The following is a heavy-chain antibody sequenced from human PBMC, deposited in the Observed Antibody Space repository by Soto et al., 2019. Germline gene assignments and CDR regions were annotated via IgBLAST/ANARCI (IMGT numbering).Heavy chain of an antibody. Sequence: SETLSLTCTVSGGSISSSSYYWGWIRQPPGKGLEWIGSIYYSGSTYYNPSLKSRVTISVDTSKNQFSLKLSSVTAADTAVYYCARFVVAATQWFDPWGQGTLVTVSS. V-gene: IGHV4-39*01. CDR3: ARFVVAATQWFDP. CDR2: IYYSGST. D-gene: IGHD2-15*01. J-gene: IGHJ5*02. CDR1: GGSISSSSYY.